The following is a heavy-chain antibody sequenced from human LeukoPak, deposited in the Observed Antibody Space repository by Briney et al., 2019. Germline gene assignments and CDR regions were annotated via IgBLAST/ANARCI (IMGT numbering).Heavy chain of an antibody. CDR3: AKWTRTTLFRGDRARFDS. Sequence: GGTLRLSCAASGFIFNDYAMSWVRQVPGKGLECVSVISASGGKTYYADSVKGRFTISRDTSKTTISLQMNSLRVEDSAVYYCAKWTRTTLFRGDRARFDSWGQGTLVTVSS. CDR2: ISASGGKT. J-gene: IGHJ4*02. D-gene: IGHD3-10*01. V-gene: IGHV3-23*01. CDR1: GFIFNDYA.